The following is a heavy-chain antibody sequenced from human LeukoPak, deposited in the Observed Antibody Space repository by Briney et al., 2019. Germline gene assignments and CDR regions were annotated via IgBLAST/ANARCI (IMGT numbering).Heavy chain of an antibody. J-gene: IGHJ5*02. V-gene: IGHV4-34*01. D-gene: IGHD3-3*01. CDR1: GGSFSGYY. Sequence: SETLSLTCAVYGGSFSGYYWSWIRQPPGKGLEWVGEINHSGSTNYNPSLKSRVTISVDTSKNQFSLKLNSVTAADTAVYYCARGSRHFTTILDSAHNWFDPWGQGTLVTVSS. CDR2: INHSGST. CDR3: ARGSRHFTTILDSAHNWFDP.